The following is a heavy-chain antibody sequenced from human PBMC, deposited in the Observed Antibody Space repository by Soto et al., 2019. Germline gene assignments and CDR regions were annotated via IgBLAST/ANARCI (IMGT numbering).Heavy chain of an antibody. CDR2: INPDNGGT. D-gene: IGHD3-16*02. J-gene: IGHJ4*02. Sequence: ASVKVSCKASGYTFSDHYIHWVRQAPGEGLEWMGWINPDNGGTNYALNFRGRVTMTRDTSISTAYMELTSLTSDDTAVYFCARVPVSDLVWGSYRYTFEYWGQGTMVTVSA. CDR3: ARVPVSDLVWGSYRYTFEY. CDR1: GYTFSDHY. V-gene: IGHV1-2*02.